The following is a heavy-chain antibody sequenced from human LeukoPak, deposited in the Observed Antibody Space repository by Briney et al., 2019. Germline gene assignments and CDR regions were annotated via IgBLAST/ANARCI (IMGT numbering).Heavy chain of an antibody. J-gene: IGHJ4*02. D-gene: IGHD2-21*02. Sequence: PSETLSLTCTVSGDSMNSGGHYWTWILQHQGKGLDWIGHIHYGGFTDYNPSLKTRCVISVDPYKNVFSLDLTSVTAADTAVYFCARSWVETSFFDFWGQGVQVIVSS. V-gene: IGHV4-31*03. CDR3: ARSWVETSFFDF. CDR2: IHYGGFT. CDR1: GDSMNSGGHY.